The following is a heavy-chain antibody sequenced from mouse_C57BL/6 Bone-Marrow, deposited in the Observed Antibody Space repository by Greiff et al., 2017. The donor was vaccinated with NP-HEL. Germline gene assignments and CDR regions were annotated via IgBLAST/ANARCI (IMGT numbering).Heavy chain of an antibody. CDR1: GYTFTDYY. CDR2: IFPGSGST. Sequence: VQLQQSGPELVKPGASVKISCKASGYTFTDYYINWVKQRPGQGLEWIGWIFPGSGSTYYNEKFKGKATLTVDKSSSTAYMLLSSLTSEDSAVDFCARWGFYGSSPVAYWGQGTLVTVSA. J-gene: IGHJ3*01. CDR3: ARWGFYGSSPVAY. D-gene: IGHD1-1*01. V-gene: IGHV1-75*01.